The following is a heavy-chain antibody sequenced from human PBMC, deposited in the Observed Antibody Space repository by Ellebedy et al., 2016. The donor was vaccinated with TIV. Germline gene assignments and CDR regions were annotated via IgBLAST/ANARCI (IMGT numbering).Heavy chain of an antibody. Sequence: GESLKISCAASGFTFGDYTIHWIRQAPGMGLEWVSLISGDGVSTFFSDSVRGRFTISRDNSRNSVYLQMNSLKSEDTALYYCASSGGLDSDTFDVWGQGTVVTVSS. J-gene: IGHJ3*01. CDR2: ISGDGVST. D-gene: IGHD2-15*01. CDR1: GFTFGDYT. CDR3: ASSGGLDSDTFDV. V-gene: IGHV3-43*02.